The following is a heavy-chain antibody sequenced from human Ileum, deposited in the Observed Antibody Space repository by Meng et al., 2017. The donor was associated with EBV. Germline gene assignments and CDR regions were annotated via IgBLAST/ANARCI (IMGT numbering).Heavy chain of an antibody. CDR1: GLSFNTHA. CDR2: IWYDGSND. Sequence: QVRLVEWGGGVVQPWRSLRLSCTASGLSFNTHAMRWVRQAPGGGLEWVGVIWYDGSNDHYAASVRGRFTTSRDNSKNSLYLQMNSLGAEDTAVYYCAREGMASTGARGWIGPWGQGTLVTVSS. V-gene: IGHV3-33*01. CDR3: AREGMASTGARGWIGP. J-gene: IGHJ5*02. D-gene: IGHD6-13*01.